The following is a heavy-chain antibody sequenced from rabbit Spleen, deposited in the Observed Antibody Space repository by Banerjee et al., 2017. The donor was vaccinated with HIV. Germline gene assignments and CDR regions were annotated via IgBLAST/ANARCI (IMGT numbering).Heavy chain of an antibody. J-gene: IGHJ4*01. CDR2: IYTGSSGFT. D-gene: IGHD1-1*01. Sequence: QSLEESGGDLVKPGASLTLTCTASGVSFSNNNYMCWVRQAPGKGLEWIACIYTGSSGFTYFASWAKGRFTCSKTSSTTVTLQMTSLTAADTATYFCARDLTSVIGWNFNLWGPGTLVTVS. CDR1: GVSFSNNNY. CDR3: ARDLTSVIGWNFNL. V-gene: IGHV1S40*01.